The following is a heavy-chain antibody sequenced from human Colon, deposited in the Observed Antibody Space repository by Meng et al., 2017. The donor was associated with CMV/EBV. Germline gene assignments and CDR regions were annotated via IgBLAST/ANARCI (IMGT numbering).Heavy chain of an antibody. CDR1: GFSLRTPEVG. CDR2: IYWDDDN. V-gene: IGHV2-5*02. Sequence: QYTLKESVPTPVKPPQPLKLTFPFSGFSLRTPEVGVHWIRQPPGKALEWLALIYWDDDNQFRPSLKNRITITKDTSKNQVVLTMTNMDPVDTATYYCAHGRGWLTDYWGQGTLVNVSS. D-gene: IGHD6-19*01. CDR3: AHGRGWLTDY. J-gene: IGHJ4*02.